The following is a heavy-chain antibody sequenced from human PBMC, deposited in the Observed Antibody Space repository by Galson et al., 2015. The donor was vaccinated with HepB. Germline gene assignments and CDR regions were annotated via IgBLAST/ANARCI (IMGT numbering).Heavy chain of an antibody. CDR2: ISSSSSTI. CDR1: GFTFSSYS. D-gene: IGHD3-22*01. Sequence: SLRLSCAASGFTFSSYSMNWVRQAPGKGLEWVSYISSSSSTIYYADSVKGRFTISRDNAKNSLYLQMNSLRAEDTAVYYCARDSYYDSSGYYYEGAFDIWGQGTMVTVSS. CDR3: ARDSYYDSSGYYYEGAFDI. J-gene: IGHJ3*02. V-gene: IGHV3-48*01.